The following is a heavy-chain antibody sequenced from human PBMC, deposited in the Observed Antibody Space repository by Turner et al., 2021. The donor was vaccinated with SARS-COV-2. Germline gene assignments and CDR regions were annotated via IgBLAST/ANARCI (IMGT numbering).Heavy chain of an antibody. D-gene: IGHD2-21*02. CDR1: GYTLIELS. J-gene: IGHJ4*02. Sequence: QVQLVQSGAEVKKPGASVKVSCKVSGYTLIELSMHWVRQAPGKGLEWMGGFDPEDGETIYAQKFQGRVTMTEDTSTDTAYMELSRLRSEDTAVYYCATGYAYCGADCSIDYWGQGTLVTVSS. CDR2: FDPEDGET. CDR3: ATGYAYCGADCSIDY. V-gene: IGHV1-24*01.